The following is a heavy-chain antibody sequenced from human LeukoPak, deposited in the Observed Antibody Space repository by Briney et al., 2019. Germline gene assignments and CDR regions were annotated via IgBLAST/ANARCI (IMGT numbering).Heavy chain of an antibody. J-gene: IGHJ6*03. Sequence: GASVKVSCKASGYTLTGYYMHWVRQAPGQGLEWMGWINPNSGGTNYAQKFQGRVTMTRDTSISTAYMELSRLRSDDTAVYYCARGTKDYYYYYMDVWGKGTTVTVSS. CDR1: GYTLTGYY. D-gene: IGHD1-14*01. V-gene: IGHV1-2*02. CDR3: ARGTKDYYYYYMDV. CDR2: INPNSGGT.